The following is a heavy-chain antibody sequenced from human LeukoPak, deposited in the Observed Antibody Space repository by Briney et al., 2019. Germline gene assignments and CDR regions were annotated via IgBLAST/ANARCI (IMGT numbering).Heavy chain of an antibody. V-gene: IGHV3-11*06. CDR1: GFTFSDYS. D-gene: IGHD2-8*01. CDR2: ISSSGVT. Sequence: GGSLRLSCTASGFTFSDYSMSWIRQAPGKGLEWVSYISSSGVTVYADSVKGRFSISRDNAKNSLSLQMNSLRAEDTAVFCARDDCTTSTCRFWYENWGQGTLVTVSS. J-gene: IGHJ4*02. CDR3: ARDDCTTSTCRFWYEN.